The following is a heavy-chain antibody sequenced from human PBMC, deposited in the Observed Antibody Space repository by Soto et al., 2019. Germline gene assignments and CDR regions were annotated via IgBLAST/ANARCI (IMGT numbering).Heavy chain of an antibody. CDR1: GYTFTSYG. D-gene: IGHD3-22*01. CDR2: ISAYNGNT. V-gene: IGHV1-18*01. CDR3: ARDLWDYYDSSGYYLAFY. Sequence: ASVKVSCKASGYTFTSYGISWVRQAPGQGLEWMGWISAYNGNTNYAQKLQGRVTMTTDTSTSTAYMELRSLRSDDTAVYYCARDLWDYYDSSGYYLAFYWGQGTLVTSPQ. J-gene: IGHJ4*02.